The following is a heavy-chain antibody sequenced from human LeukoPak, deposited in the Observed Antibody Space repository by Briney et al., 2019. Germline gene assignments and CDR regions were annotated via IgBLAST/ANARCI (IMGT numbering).Heavy chain of an antibody. CDR2: KSYDGSNK. CDR3: AKDDDIRGGYGMDV. V-gene: IGHV3-30*18. Sequence: GRSLRLSCAASGFTFSSYGMHWVRQAPGKGLEWVAVKSYDGSNKYYADSVKGRFTISRDNSKNTLYLQMNSLRAEDTAVYYCAKDDDIRGGYGMDVWGQGTTVTVSS. CDR1: GFTFSSYG. J-gene: IGHJ6*02. D-gene: IGHD1-1*01.